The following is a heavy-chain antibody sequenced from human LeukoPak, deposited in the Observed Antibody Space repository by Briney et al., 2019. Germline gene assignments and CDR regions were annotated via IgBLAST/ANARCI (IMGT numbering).Heavy chain of an antibody. D-gene: IGHD5-18*01. V-gene: IGHV1-69*10. Sequence: ASVTVSCKASGGTFSSYAISWVRQAPGQGLEWMGRIIPILGIANYAQKFRGRVTITADKSTSTAYMELSRLRSEDTAVYYCARDPTPLYSYSYPTRGPYYFDDWGQGTLVTVSS. CDR3: ARDPTPLYSYSYPTRGPYYFDD. J-gene: IGHJ4*02. CDR1: GGTFSSYA. CDR2: IIPILGIA.